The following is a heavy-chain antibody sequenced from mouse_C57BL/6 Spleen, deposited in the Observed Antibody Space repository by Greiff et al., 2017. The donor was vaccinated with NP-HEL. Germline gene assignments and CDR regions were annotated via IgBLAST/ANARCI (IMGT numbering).Heavy chain of an antibody. CDR3: ARRGMVTTDYAMDY. V-gene: IGHV1-54*01. D-gene: IGHD2-2*01. Sequence: VQLQQSGAELVRPGTSVKVSCKASGYAFTDYLIEWVKQRPGQGLEWIGVINPGSGGTNYNEKFKGKATLTADKSYRTAYMQLSSLTSEDSAFYFVARRGMVTTDYAMDYWGQGTSVTVSS. CDR1: GYAFTDYL. J-gene: IGHJ4*01. CDR2: INPGSGGT.